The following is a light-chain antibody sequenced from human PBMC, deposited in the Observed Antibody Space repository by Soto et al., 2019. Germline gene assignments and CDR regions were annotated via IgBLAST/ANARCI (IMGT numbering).Light chain of an antibody. CDR3: QQYNHWPT. CDR1: QSVNSK. Sequence: EVVLTQSPATLSVSPGERATLSCRAGQSVNSKLAWYQQKPVQAPTLLIYDASTRATCVPGRLNGGGSGTEFTLTISSLQSEDFAVYYCQQYNHWPTFGQGTKLEIK. J-gene: IGKJ2*01. V-gene: IGKV3-15*01. CDR2: DAS.